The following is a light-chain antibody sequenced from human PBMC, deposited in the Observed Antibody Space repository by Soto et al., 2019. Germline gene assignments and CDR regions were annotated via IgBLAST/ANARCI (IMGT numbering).Light chain of an antibody. V-gene: IGLV2-14*01. J-gene: IGLJ2*01. CDR1: SSDVGGYNY. CDR3: SSHTSSSTPVV. Sequence: QSALTQPASVSGSPGQSITISCTGTSSDVGGYNYVTWYQQLPGKAPKLMIYDVSNRPSGVSNRFSGSKSGNTASLTISGLQAEDEADYYCSSHTSSSTPVVFGGGTQLTVL. CDR2: DVS.